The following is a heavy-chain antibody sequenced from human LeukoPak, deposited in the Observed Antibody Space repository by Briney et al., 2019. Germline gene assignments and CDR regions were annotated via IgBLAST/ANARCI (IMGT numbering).Heavy chain of an antibody. D-gene: IGHD6-19*01. Sequence: PGGSLRLSCAASGFTFSSYDMSWVRQAPGRGLEWVSAIGGGGTAYYADSVKGRFTISRDNSKNTLYLQTNSLRAEDTAVYYCAKDDHGGSGWRDYFDQWGQGTLVTVSS. V-gene: IGHV3-23*01. CDR2: IGGGGTA. CDR1: GFTFSSYD. CDR3: AKDDHGGSGWRDYFDQ. J-gene: IGHJ4*02.